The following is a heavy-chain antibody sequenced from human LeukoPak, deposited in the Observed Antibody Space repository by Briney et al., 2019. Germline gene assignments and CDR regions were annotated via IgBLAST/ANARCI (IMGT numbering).Heavy chain of an antibody. CDR2: ISGISGTI. D-gene: IGHD2-8*02. CDR3: ARDVWYSFDS. Sequence: GGSLRLSCAASGFTFSSYSMNWVRQAPGKGLEWLSYISGISGTIWYADSVRGRFTISRDNGKNPLYLQMNSLRDEDTAVYYCARDVWYSFDSWGQGTLVTVSS. CDR1: GFTFSSYS. V-gene: IGHV3-48*02. J-gene: IGHJ4*02.